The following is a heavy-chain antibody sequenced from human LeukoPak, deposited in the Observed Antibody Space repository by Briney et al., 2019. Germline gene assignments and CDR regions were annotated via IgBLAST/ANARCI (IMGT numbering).Heavy chain of an antibody. D-gene: IGHD1-26*01. J-gene: IGHJ3*02. V-gene: IGHV4-4*07. CDR2: LYNSGNT. CDR3: ARIPYSGNFYGVFDM. Sequence: SETLSLTCTVSGGSINGYYWNWIRQPAGRGLEWIGHLYNSGNTNYNPSLKSRVTMSLDTSKNQFSLTLTSVTAADTARYYCARIPYSGNFYGVFDMWGQGRLVIVSS. CDR1: GGSINGYY.